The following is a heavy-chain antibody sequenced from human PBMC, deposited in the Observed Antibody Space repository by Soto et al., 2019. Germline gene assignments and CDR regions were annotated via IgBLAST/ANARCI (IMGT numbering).Heavy chain of an antibody. CDR2: ILPLSGTS. D-gene: IGHD3-16*02. CDR1: GGTFSAYA. J-gene: IGHJ6*02. Sequence: SVKVSCKASGGTFSAYAISWVRQAPGQGLEWMGGILPLSGTSNYTQRFQGRVTITADKSTSTAYMGLSSLRSDDMAVYYCARTNPTKYYDYVWGDYRREGMDVWGQGTTVTVSS. V-gene: IGHV1-69*06. CDR3: ARTNPTKYYDYVWGDYRREGMDV.